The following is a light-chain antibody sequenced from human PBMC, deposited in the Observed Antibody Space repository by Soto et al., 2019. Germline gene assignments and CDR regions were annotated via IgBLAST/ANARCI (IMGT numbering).Light chain of an antibody. V-gene: IGKV3-11*01. CDR1: QYINTR. Sequence: EIVFTQSPATLSSFPGDRVTLSCRASQYINTRLAWYQHRPGQVPRLLIYQTSIRAAGIPARFSASGTGTDFTLTISDVQPEDFAVYYCHQRQSWPRTFGQGTKVDIK. J-gene: IGKJ1*01. CDR3: HQRQSWPRT. CDR2: QTS.